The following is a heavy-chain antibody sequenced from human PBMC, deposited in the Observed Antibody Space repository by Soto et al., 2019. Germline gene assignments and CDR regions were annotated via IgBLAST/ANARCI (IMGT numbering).Heavy chain of an antibody. D-gene: IGHD2-2*01. Sequence: SVKVSCKASGGTFSSYAISWVRQAPGQGLEWMGGIIPIFGTANYAQKFQGRVTITADESTSTAYMELSSLRYEDTAVYYCARAESDTIVVVPAAYGMDVWGQGTTVTVSS. J-gene: IGHJ6*02. CDR1: GGTFSSYA. CDR3: ARAESDTIVVVPAAYGMDV. V-gene: IGHV1-69*13. CDR2: IIPIFGTA.